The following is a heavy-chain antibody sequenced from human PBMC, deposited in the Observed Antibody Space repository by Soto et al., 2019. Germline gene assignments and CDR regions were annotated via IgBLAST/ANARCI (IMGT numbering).Heavy chain of an antibody. V-gene: IGHV3-33*03. CDR3: ASVNTVRSWDYDGMDI. D-gene: IGHD3-10*01. Sequence: QLHLVESGGGVVQPGASVRLSCEASGFTFSAFGMHWVRQAPGKVLEWVAGIRHDGSNDYYSDFAKGRLTISRDNSRDTLYLQISSLRADDSAVYYCASVNTVRSWDYDGMDIWGKGTTVTVSS. CDR1: GFTFSAFG. CDR2: IRHDGSND. J-gene: IGHJ6*04.